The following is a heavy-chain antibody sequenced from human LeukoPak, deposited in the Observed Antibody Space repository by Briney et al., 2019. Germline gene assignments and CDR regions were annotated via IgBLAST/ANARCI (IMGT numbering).Heavy chain of an antibody. CDR3: ARHSDYGDCGRFWYFDL. CDR2: IYTSGST. D-gene: IGHD4-17*01. CDR1: GGSISSGSYY. V-gene: IGHV4-61*02. Sequence: PSQTLSLTCTVSGGSISSGSYYWSWIRQPAGKGLEWIGRIYTSGSTNYNPSLKSRVTISVDTSKNQFSLKLSSVTAADTAVYYCARHSDYGDCGRFWYFDLWGRGTLVTVSS. J-gene: IGHJ2*01.